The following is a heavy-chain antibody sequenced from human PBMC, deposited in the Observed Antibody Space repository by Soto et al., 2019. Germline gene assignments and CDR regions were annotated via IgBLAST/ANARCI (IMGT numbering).Heavy chain of an antibody. V-gene: IGHV1-69*06. CDR1: GCTFSSYA. D-gene: IGHD1-26*01. Sequence: SVKVSCKASGCTFSSYAISCVRQAPGQGLEWMRGIIPIFGTANYAQKFQGRVTITADKSTSTAYMELSSLRSEDTAVYYCAMDVGATTRPVDYWGQGTLVTVS. J-gene: IGHJ4*02. CDR2: IIPIFGTA. CDR3: AMDVGATTRPVDY.